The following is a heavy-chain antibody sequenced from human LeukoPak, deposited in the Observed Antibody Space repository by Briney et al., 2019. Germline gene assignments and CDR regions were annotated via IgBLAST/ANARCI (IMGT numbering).Heavy chain of an antibody. D-gene: IGHD6-6*01. CDR3: ARAHSSSSTFDL. V-gene: IGHV3-33*01. J-gene: IGHJ4*02. CDR2: IWYDGSKK. Sequence: GRSLRLSRAASGFTFSDYGIHWVRQAPGQGLEWVALIWYDGSKKYYADSVKGRFTISRDNTKNTLYLQLNSLRADDTAVYYCARAHSSSSTFDLWGQGTLVTVSS. CDR1: GFTFSDYG.